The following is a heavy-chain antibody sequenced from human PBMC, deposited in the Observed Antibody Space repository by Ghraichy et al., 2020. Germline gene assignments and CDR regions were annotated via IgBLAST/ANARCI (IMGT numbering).Heavy chain of an antibody. CDR1: GFTFSSYS. D-gene: IGHD3-3*01. CDR2: ISSSSSYI. J-gene: IGHJ4*02. Sequence: GGSLRLSCAASGFTFSSYSMNWVRQAPGKGLEWVSSISSSSSYIYYADSVKGRFTISRDNAKNSLYLQMNSLRAEDTAVYYCARGAGISMDQRNEWLLYRYYFDYWGQGTLVTVSS. V-gene: IGHV3-21*01. CDR3: ARGAGISMDQRNEWLLYRYYFDY.